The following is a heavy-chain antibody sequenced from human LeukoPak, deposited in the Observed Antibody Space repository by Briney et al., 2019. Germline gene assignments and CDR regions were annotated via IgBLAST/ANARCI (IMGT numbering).Heavy chain of an antibody. CDR3: ASSPLNGDDAFDI. Sequence: GGSLRLSCAASGFTFSNYWMSWVRQAPGKGLEWMANIKRDGSEKYYVDSVKGRFTISRDNAKNSLYLEMNSLRAEDTAVYYCASSPLNGDDAFDIWGQGTMVTVSS. D-gene: IGHD1-1*01. V-gene: IGHV3-7*03. J-gene: IGHJ3*02. CDR2: IKRDGSEK. CDR1: GFTFSNYW.